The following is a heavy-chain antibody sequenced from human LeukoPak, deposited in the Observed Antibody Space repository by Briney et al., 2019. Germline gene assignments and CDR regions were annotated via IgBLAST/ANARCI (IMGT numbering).Heavy chain of an antibody. D-gene: IGHD2-8*02. V-gene: IGHV3-66*03. CDR2: IYSSGST. J-gene: IGHJ6*02. CDR3: ARDQDAWSYYYGMDV. Sequence: PGGSLRLSCAASGFTVSSNYMSWVRQAPGKGLEWVSVIYSSGSTYYADSVKGRFTISRDNSKNTLYLQMNSLRAEDTAVYYCARDQDAWSYYYGMDVWGQGTTVTVSS. CDR1: GFTVSSNY.